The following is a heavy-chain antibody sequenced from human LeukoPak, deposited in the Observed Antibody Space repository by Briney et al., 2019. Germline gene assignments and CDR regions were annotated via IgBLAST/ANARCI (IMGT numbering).Heavy chain of an antibody. CDR3: ARERNFYYFDY. D-gene: IGHD3-3*01. V-gene: IGHV3-30-3*01. J-gene: IGHJ4*02. CDR1: GFSFSSYA. Sequence: GGSLRLSCAASGFSFSSYAMHWVRQAPGKGLEWVAVISYDGSNKYYADSVKGRFTISRDNAQNSLFLELNSLRGEDTAVYYCARERNFYYFDYWGQGALVTVSS. CDR2: ISYDGSNK.